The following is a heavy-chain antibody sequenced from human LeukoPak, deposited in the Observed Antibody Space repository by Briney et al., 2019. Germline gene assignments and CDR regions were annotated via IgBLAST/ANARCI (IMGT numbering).Heavy chain of an antibody. D-gene: IGHD6-19*01. CDR3: AKGPPGYIAVAGTDFDY. Sequence: GGSLRLSCAASGFTFSSYAMSWVRQAPGKGLEWVSAISGSGGSTYYADSVKGRFTISRDNSKNTLYLQMNSLRAEDTAVYYCAKGPPGYIAVAGTDFDYWGQGTLVTVSS. CDR1: GFTFSSYA. J-gene: IGHJ4*02. V-gene: IGHV3-23*01. CDR2: ISGSGGST.